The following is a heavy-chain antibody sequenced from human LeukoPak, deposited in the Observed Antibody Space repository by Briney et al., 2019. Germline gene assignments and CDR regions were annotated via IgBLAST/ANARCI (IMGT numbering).Heavy chain of an antibody. CDR2: IYYSGST. CDR3: ARAYGDYHDY. J-gene: IGHJ4*02. CDR1: GGSISSYY. V-gene: IGHV4-59*01. D-gene: IGHD4-17*01. Sequence: ETLSLTCTVSGGSISSYYWSWIRQPPGKGLEWIGYIYYSGSTNYNPSLKSRVTISVDTSKNQFSLKLSSVTAADTAVYYCARAYGDYHDYWGQGTLVTVSS.